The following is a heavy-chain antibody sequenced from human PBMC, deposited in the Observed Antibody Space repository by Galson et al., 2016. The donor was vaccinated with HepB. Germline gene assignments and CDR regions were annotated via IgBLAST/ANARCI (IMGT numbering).Heavy chain of an antibody. CDR1: GSSIRTGYY. CDR2: IYHSGTT. V-gene: IGHV4-38-2*02. D-gene: IGHD5-18*01. CDR3: AKDSTIQLKKPGTYYYYYGMDV. J-gene: IGHJ6*02. Sequence: SETLSLTCTVSGSSIRTGYYWGWIRQSAGKGLEWIGSIYHSGTTYYKVSFKSRVTISVDTSKNQFSLKLRSVTAADTAVYYCAKDSTIQLKKPGTYYYYYGMDVWGQGTTVTVSS.